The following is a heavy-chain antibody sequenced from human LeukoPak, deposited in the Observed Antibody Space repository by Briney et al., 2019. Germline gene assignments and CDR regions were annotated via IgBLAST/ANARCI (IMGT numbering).Heavy chain of an antibody. D-gene: IGHD3-10*01. V-gene: IGHV1-3*01. CDR3: ARDQPRLWFGELLSGDNWFDP. J-gene: IGHJ5*02. CDR1: GYTFTSYG. CDR2: INAGNGNT. Sequence: ASVKVSCKASGYTFTSYGISWVRQAPGQRLEWMGWINAGNGNTKYSQKFQGRVTITRDTSASTAYMELSSLRSEDTAVYYCARDQPRLWFGELLSGDNWFDPWGQGTLVTVSS.